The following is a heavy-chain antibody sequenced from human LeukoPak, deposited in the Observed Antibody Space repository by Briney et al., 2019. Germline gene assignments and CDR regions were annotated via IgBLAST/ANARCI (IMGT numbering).Heavy chain of an antibody. V-gene: IGHV1-69*06. CDR1: GGTFSSYA. J-gene: IGHJ4*02. CDR2: IIPIFGTA. D-gene: IGHD6-13*01. CDR3: ARAKQQPYPSFDY. Sequence: GASVKVSCKASGGTFSSYAISWVRQAPGQGLEWMGGIIPIFGTANYAQKFQGRVTITADKSTNTAYTELGSLRSEDTAVYYCARAKQQPYPSFDYWGQGTLVTVSS.